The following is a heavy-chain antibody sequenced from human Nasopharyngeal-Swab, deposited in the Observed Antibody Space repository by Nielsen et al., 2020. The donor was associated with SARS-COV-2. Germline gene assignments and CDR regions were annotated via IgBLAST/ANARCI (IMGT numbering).Heavy chain of an antibody. V-gene: IGHV4-34*01. D-gene: IGHD2/OR15-2a*01. Sequence: GSLRLSCAVYGGSFSGYYWSWICKPPGQALERIWEINHSGSTNYNPSLKSRVTISVDTSKNQFYLKLSSVTAAVTAVYYCARGDVVLRWFDPWGQGTLVTVSS. J-gene: IGHJ5*02. CDR2: INHSGST. CDR3: ARGDVVLRWFDP. CDR1: GGSFSGYY.